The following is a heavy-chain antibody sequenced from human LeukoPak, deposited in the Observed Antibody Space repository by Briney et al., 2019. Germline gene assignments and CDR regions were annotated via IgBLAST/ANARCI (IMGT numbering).Heavy chain of an antibody. CDR1: GYTFTSYY. V-gene: IGHV1-46*01. D-gene: IGHD5-12*01. CDR2: INPSGGST. CDR3: ARDLRGYSYYYGMDV. Sequence: GASVKVSCKASGYTFTSYYMHWVRQAPGQGLEWMGIINPSGGSTSYAQKFQGRVTMTRGTSTSTVYMELSSLRSEDTAVYYCARDLRGYSYYYGMDVWGQGTTVTVSS. J-gene: IGHJ6*02.